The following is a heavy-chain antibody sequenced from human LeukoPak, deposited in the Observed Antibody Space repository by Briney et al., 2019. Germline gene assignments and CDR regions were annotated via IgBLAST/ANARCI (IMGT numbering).Heavy chain of an antibody. V-gene: IGHV4-34*01. Sequence: PSETLSLTCAVYGGSFSGYYWSWIRQPPGKGLEWIGEINHSGSTNYNPSLKSRVTISVDTSKNQFSLKLSSVTAADTAVYYCARTYSNYVSLNCFDPWGQGTLVTVSS. CDR3: ARTYSNYVSLNCFDP. D-gene: IGHD4-11*01. CDR1: GGSFSGYY. CDR2: INHSGST. J-gene: IGHJ5*02.